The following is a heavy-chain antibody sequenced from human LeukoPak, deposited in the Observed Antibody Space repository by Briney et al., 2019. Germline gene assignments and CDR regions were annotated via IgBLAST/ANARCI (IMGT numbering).Heavy chain of an antibody. D-gene: IGHD3-3*01. V-gene: IGHV1-69*04. CDR2: IIPILGIA. Sequence: SVKVSCKASGGTFSSYTISWVRQAPGQGLEWMGRIIPILGIANCAQKFQGRVTITADKSTSTAYMELSSLRSEDTAVYYCVRDRNDFWSGYPRFDYWGQGTLVTVSS. CDR3: VRDRNDFWSGYPRFDY. J-gene: IGHJ4*02. CDR1: GGTFSSYT.